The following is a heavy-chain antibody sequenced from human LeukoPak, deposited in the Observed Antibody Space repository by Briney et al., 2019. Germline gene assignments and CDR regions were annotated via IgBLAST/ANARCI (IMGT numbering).Heavy chain of an antibody. V-gene: IGHV3-30*02. J-gene: IGHJ3*02. D-gene: IGHD3-10*01. CDR1: GFTFSNFG. CDR3: AKSLFTSAAGSGRASDI. Sequence: GGSLRLSCAASGFTFSNFGIHWVRQAPGKGLEWVAFIRYDGSNKYYADSVKGRFTISRDNYKNTLYLQMDSPRAEDTAVYYCAKSLFTSAAGSGRASDIWGQGTMVTVSS. CDR2: IRYDGSNK.